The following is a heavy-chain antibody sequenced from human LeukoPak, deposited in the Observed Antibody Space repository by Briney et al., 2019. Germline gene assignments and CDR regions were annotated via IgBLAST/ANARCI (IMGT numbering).Heavy chain of an antibody. D-gene: IGHD2-8*02. CDR3: AKDRANTWYYFDY. J-gene: IGHJ4*02. Sequence: GRSLRLSCAASGFTFSNFDMHWVRQAPGKGLGWVAVISFHGINKYYADSVRGRFTISRDNSNNTLYLQMNSLSAEDTAVYYCAKDRANTWYYFDYWGQGALVTVSS. V-gene: IGHV3-30*18. CDR1: GFTFSNFD. CDR2: ISFHGINK.